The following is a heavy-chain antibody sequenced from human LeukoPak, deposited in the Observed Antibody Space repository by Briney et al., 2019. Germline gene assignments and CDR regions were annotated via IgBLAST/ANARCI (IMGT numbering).Heavy chain of an antibody. D-gene: IGHD3-10*01. V-gene: IGHV1-2*02. CDR3: ARRRITMVRGASYYYYYMDV. CDR2: INPNSGGT. J-gene: IGHJ6*03. Sequence: ASVKVSCKASGYTFTGYYMHWVRQAPGQGLEWMGWINPNSGGTNYAQKFQGRVTMTRDTSISTAYMELSSLRSEDTAVYYCARRRITMVRGASYYYYYMDVWGKGTTVTVSS. CDR1: GYTFTGYY.